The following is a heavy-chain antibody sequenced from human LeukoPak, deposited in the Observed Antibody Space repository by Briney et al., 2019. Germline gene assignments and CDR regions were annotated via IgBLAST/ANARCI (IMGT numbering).Heavy chain of an antibody. Sequence: MSGGSLRLSCAASGFTFSSYSMNWVRQAPGKGLEWISYISSSSSYTNYADSVKGRFTISRDNAKNSLYLQMNSLRAEDTAVYYCASNYYDSSGYHPWGQGTLVTVSS. CDR3: ASNYYDSSGYHP. J-gene: IGHJ5*02. CDR1: GFTFSSYS. D-gene: IGHD3-22*01. CDR2: ISSSSSYT. V-gene: IGHV3-21*05.